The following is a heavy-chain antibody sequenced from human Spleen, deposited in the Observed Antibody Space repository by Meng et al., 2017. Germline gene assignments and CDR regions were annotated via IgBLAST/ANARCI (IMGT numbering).Heavy chain of an antibody. CDR2: INHSGST. D-gene: IGHD3-9*01. CDR3: ARGGARYDILTGYYSAYFDY. Sequence: QVHLQQWGAGLLKPSETLSLTCAGYGGSFSGYYWGWIRQPPGKGLEWIGEINHSGSTNYNPSLKSRVTISVDTSKNQFSLKLSSVTAADTAVYYCARGGARYDILTGYYSAYFDYWGQGTLVTVSS. J-gene: IGHJ4*02. CDR1: GGSFSGYY. V-gene: IGHV4-34*01.